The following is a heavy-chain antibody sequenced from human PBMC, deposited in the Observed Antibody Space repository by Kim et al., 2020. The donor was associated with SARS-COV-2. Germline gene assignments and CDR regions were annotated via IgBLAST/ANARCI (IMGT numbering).Heavy chain of an antibody. CDR3: AKGGGWCSGGHCFYFTN. J-gene: IGHJ4*02. V-gene: IGHV3-9*01. Sequence: GGSLRLSCAASGFTFDDYAMHWVRRTAGKGLEWVSGISWNGDRIAYADSVKGRFTISRDNAKKSLFLQMNNLRVEDTASYYCAKGGGWCSGGHCFYFTNWGQGTLATVSS. D-gene: IGHD2-21*01. CDR2: ISWNGDRI. CDR1: GFTFDDYA.